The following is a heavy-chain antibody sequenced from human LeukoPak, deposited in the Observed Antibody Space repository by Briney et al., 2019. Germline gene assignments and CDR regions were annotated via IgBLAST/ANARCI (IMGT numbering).Heavy chain of an antibody. CDR3: ANDLGWIQLNLG. CDR1: GFTFGDYA. CDR2: ISSSGSTI. D-gene: IGHD5-18*01. J-gene: IGHJ4*02. Sequence: GGSLRLSCTASGFTFGDYAMSWFRQAPGKGLEWVSYISSSGSTIYYADSVKGRFTISRDNSKNTLYLQMNSLRVEDTAVYYCANDLGWIQLNLGRGQGTLVTVSS. V-gene: IGHV3-11*01.